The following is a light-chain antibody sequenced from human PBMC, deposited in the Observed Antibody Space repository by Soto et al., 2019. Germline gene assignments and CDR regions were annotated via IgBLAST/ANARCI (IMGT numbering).Light chain of an antibody. V-gene: IGKV3-20*01. Sequence: EIGFTQSAGTLSLSPLERATLSCRASQSVRNNYLAWYQQKPGQAPRLLIYGASTRATGIPARFSGSGSGTDFTLTITRLEPEDSAVYFCQQYTAPPTTFGQGTRLEIK. CDR1: QSVRNNY. J-gene: IGKJ5*01. CDR3: QQYTAPPTT. CDR2: GAS.